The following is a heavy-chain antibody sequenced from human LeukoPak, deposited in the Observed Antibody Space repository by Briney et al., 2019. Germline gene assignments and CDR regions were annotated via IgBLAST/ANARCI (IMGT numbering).Heavy chain of an antibody. CDR1: GDSISSYY. CDR3: ARRVVTVNTFDY. D-gene: IGHD4-17*01. CDR2: IYYSGST. J-gene: IGHJ4*02. Sequence: SETLSLTCTVSGDSISSYYWSWIRQPAGKGLEWIGYIYYSGSTNYNPSLKSRVTISLDTSKNQFSLKLSSVTAADTAVYYCARRVVTVNTFDYWGQGTLVTVSS. V-gene: IGHV4-59*08.